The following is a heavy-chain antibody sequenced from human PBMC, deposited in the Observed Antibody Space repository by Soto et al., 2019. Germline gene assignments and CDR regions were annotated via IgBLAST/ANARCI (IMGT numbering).Heavy chain of an antibody. J-gene: IGHJ4*02. CDR3: ARVSAAGLGARKGSRGVPSLRFDY. Sequence: ASVKVSCKASGYTFTSYDINWVRQATGQGLEWMGWMNPNSGNTGYAQKFQGRVTMTRNTSISTAYMELSSLRSEDTAVYYCARVSAAGLGARKGSRGVPSLRFDYWGQGTLVTVSS. CDR1: GYTFTSYD. CDR2: MNPNSGNT. D-gene: IGHD6-13*01. V-gene: IGHV1-8*01.